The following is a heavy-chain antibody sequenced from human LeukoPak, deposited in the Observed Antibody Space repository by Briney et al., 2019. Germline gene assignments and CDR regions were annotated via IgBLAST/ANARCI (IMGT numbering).Heavy chain of an antibody. D-gene: IGHD3-22*01. J-gene: IGHJ4*02. V-gene: IGHV3-21*01. CDR2: ISSSSSYI. Sequence: GGSLRLSCAASGFTFSSYSMNWVRQAPGKGLERVSSISSSSSYIYYADSVKGRFTISRDNAKNSLYLQMNSLRAEDTAVYYCARDRELLGVITFVSDYWGQGTLVTVSS. CDR1: GFTFSSYS. CDR3: ARDRELLGVITFVSDY.